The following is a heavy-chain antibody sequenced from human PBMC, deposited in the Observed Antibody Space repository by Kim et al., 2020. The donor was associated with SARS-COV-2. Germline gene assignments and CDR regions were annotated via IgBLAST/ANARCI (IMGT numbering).Heavy chain of an antibody. D-gene: IGHD6-6*01. Sequence: DYAVSVNSRITIKPDTSKNQFSLQLNSVSPEDTAVYFCARWEIAARYFDYWGQGTLVTVSS. CDR3: ARWEIAARYFDY. J-gene: IGHJ4*02. V-gene: IGHV6-1*01.